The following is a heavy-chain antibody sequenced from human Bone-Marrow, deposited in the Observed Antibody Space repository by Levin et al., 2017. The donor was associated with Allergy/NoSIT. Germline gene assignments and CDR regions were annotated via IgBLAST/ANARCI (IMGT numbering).Heavy chain of an antibody. D-gene: IGHD4-17*01. Sequence: PAGGSLRLSCAASGFTFNTYAMHWVRLAPGKGLEWVAIISYDGHNKYYADSVKGRFTISRDNTQNIVYLQMNSLRVEDTAVYYCTKDRWVDYGDYRPFDHWGQGTLVTVSS. CDR2: ISYDGHNK. V-gene: IGHV3-30*18. J-gene: IGHJ4*02. CDR3: TKDRWVDYGDYRPFDH. CDR1: GFTFNTYA.